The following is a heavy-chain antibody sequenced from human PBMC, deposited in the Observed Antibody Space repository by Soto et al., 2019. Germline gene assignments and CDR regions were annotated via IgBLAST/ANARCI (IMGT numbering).Heavy chain of an antibody. D-gene: IGHD6-6*01. V-gene: IGHV3-13*01. CDR1: GFTFSSYD. CDR2: IGTAGDT. J-gene: IGHJ5*02. Sequence: GGSLRLSCAASGFTFSSYDMHWVRQATGKGLELVSAIGTAGDTYYPGSVKGRFTISRENAKNSLYLQMNSLRAEDTAVYYCARERYSSSGNWFDPWGQGTLVTVSS. CDR3: ARERYSSSGNWFDP.